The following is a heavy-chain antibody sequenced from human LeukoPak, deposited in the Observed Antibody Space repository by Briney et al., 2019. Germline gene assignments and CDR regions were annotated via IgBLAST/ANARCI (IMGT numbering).Heavy chain of an antibody. CDR3: ARGSGARGGSATYALNY. CDR2: IYPGDSDT. CDR1: GYTFITYW. D-gene: IGHD3-10*01. V-gene: IGHV5-51*01. J-gene: IGHJ4*02. Sequence: GASLKISCKGSGYTFITYWIGWVRQMPGEGLEWMGIIYPGDSDTRYSPSFQGQVSISADKSISTAYLQWSSLKASDTAMYYCARGSGARGGSATYALNYWGQGTLVTVSS.